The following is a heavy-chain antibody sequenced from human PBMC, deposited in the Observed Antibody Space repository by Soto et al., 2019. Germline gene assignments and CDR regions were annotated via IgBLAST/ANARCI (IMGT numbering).Heavy chain of an antibody. CDR2: IWYDGSNK. CDR1: GFTFSSYG. CDR3: ARDRSVSGWYLGHDAFDI. J-gene: IGHJ3*02. Sequence: GGSLGLSCAASGFTFSSYGMHWVRQAPGKGLERVAVIWYDGSNKYYADSVKGRFTISRDNSKNTLYLQMNSLRAEDTAVYYCARDRSVSGWYLGHDAFDIWGQGTMVTVSS. V-gene: IGHV3-33*01. D-gene: IGHD6-19*01.